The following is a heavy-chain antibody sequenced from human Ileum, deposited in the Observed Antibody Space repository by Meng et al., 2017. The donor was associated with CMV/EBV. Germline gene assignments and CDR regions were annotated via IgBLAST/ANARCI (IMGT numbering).Heavy chain of an antibody. D-gene: IGHD6-13*01. CDR3: VRDHGSSSWFFY. V-gene: IGHV4-39*07. Sequence: QESGPGLLKPSDTLSLTCTASGGSVNRNTYYWGWIRQPPGKSLEWIGTIFDSGSAFYNPSLQSRVSVSIDMSRNQLSLSLSSVTAADTAVYYCVRDHGSSSWFFYWGQGTLVTVPS. CDR2: IFDSGSA. CDR1: GGSVNRNTYY. J-gene: IGHJ4*02.